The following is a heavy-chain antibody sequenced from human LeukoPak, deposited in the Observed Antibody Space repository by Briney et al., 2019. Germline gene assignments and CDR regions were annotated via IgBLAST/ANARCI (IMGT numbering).Heavy chain of an antibody. Sequence: PGRSLRLSCAASGFTFSSYGMHWVRQAPGKGLEWVAVIWYDGSNKYYADSVKGRFTISRDNSKNTLYLQMNSLRAEDTAVYYCAREAGATPFDYWGQGILVTVSS. D-gene: IGHD1-26*01. CDR1: GFTFSSYG. CDR2: IWYDGSNK. CDR3: AREAGATPFDY. V-gene: IGHV3-33*01. J-gene: IGHJ4*02.